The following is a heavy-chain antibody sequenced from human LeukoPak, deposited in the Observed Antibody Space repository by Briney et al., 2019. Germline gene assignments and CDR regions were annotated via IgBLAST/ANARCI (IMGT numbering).Heavy chain of an antibody. CDR2: INAGNGNT. D-gene: IGHD2-2*02. V-gene: IGHV1-3*01. CDR1: GYTFTSYA. J-gene: IGHJ6*04. Sequence: ASVKVSCKASGYTFTSYAMHWVRQAPGQGLEWMGWINAGNGNTKYSQKFQGRVTITRDTSASTAYMELSSLRSEDTAVYYCARDHCSSTSCYTGYYYYGMDVWGKGTTVTASS. CDR3: ARDHCSSTSCYTGYYYYGMDV.